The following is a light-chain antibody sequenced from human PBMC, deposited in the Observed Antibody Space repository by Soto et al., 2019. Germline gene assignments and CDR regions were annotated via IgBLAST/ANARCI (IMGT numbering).Light chain of an antibody. CDR3: QQYNNWPIT. CDR2: GAS. CDR1: QSVRSN. Sequence: EIVLTQSPGTQTLSPGEVATLSCRASQSVRSNLAWYQQKPGQAPRLLIYGASTRATGIPARFSGSGSGTEFTLTISSLQSEDFEIYYCQQYNNWPITFGQGTRLEIK. V-gene: IGKV3-15*01. J-gene: IGKJ5*01.